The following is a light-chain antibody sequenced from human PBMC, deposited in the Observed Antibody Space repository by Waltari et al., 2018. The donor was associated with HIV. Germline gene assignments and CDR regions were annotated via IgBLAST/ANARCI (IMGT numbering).Light chain of an antibody. CDR2: GAS. J-gene: IGKJ2*01. CDR1: QNIGRS. Sequence: IQMPQSPSSVSVSVGGGVSINCRASQNIGRSLAWYQLKPGKAPKLLVYGASRLNDGVPARFHATGSKSNFTLDINNLQSEDFAVYVCQQATSFPHTFG. CDR3: QQATSFPHT. V-gene: IGKV1-12*01.